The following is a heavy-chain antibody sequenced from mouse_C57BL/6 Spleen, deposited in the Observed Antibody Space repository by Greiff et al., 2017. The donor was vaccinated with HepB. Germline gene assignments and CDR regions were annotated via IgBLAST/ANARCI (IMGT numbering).Heavy chain of an antibody. CDR1: GYTFTDHT. CDR2: IYPRDGST. J-gene: IGHJ3*01. D-gene: IGHD1-1*01. Sequence: VQLQESDAELVKPGASVKISCKVSGYTFTDHTIHWMKQRPEQGLEWIGYIYPRDGSTKYNEKFKGKATLTADKSSSTAYMQLNSLTSEDSAVYFCARSYYYGSSFAWFAYWGQGTLVTVSA. CDR3: ARSYYYGSSFAWFAY. V-gene: IGHV1-78*01.